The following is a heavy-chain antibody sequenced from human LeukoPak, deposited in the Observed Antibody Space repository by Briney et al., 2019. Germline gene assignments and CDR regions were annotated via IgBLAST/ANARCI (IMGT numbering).Heavy chain of an antibody. D-gene: IGHD6-13*01. CDR1: GGSISSYY. J-gene: IGHJ4*02. CDR2: IYYSGST. V-gene: IGHV4-59*12. CDR3: ARSGRRVYETIFDY. Sequence: SETLSLTCTVSGGSISSYYWSWIRQPPGKGLEWIGYIYYSGSTNYNPSLKSRVTISVDTSKNQFPLKLSSVTAADTAVYYCARSGRRVYETIFDYWGQGTLVTVSS.